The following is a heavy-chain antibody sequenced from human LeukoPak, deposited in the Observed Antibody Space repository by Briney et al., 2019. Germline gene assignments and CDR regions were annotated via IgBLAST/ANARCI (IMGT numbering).Heavy chain of an antibody. Sequence: PSETLSLTCAVYGGSFSGYYWSWPRQPRGKGLEWIGEINHSGSTNYNPSLKSRVTISVDTSKNQFSLKLSSVTAADTAVYYCARGGPIAAAPKSFDYWGQGTLVTVSS. CDR3: ARGGPIAAAPKSFDY. V-gene: IGHV4-34*01. D-gene: IGHD6-13*01. J-gene: IGHJ4*02. CDR2: INHSGST. CDR1: GGSFSGYY.